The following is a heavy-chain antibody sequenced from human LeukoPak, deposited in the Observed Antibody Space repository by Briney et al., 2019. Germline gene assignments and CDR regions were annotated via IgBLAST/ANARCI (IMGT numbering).Heavy chain of an antibody. CDR3: ARVKRGYSYARRTRGPFDY. CDR1: GFTFSSYA. Sequence: PGRSLRLSCAASGFTFSSYAMHWVRQAPGKGLEWVAVISYDGSNKYYADSVKGRFTISRDNSKNTLYLQMNSLRAEDTAVYYCARVKRGYSYARRTRGPFDYWGQGTLVTVSS. D-gene: IGHD5-18*01. V-gene: IGHV3-30*04. J-gene: IGHJ4*02. CDR2: ISYDGSNK.